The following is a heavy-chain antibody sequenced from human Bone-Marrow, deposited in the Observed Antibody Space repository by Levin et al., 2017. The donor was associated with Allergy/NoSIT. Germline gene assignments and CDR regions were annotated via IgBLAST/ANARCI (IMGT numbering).Heavy chain of an antibody. V-gene: IGHV3-64*01. D-gene: IGHD3-16*01. CDR1: GFTFSSHA. CDR2: ISSQGANT. CDR3: ARVAPTRDYQYYVMDV. J-gene: IGHJ6*04. Sequence: GGSLRLSCVASGFTFSSHAMHWVRQAPGKGLEFVSAISSQGANTYYAKTVKGRFTISRDNSKNILYLQMGGLTSEDMAVYFCARVAPTRDYQYYVMDVWGKGTTVTVSS.